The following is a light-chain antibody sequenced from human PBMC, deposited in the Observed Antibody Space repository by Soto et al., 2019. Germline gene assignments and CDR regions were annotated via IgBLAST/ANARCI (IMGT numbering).Light chain of an antibody. CDR3: LLYPGGAHV. CDR1: TGAVTSGHY. Sequence: QAVVTLESSLTVSPGGTVTLTCASSTGAVTSGHYTCWFQLRHGQAPRPLIYSTTEKHSWTPDRFSGSLLGGKAALTLSGAQPEDEAEYYCLLYPGGAHVFGSGTQVTVL. J-gene: IGLJ1*01. V-gene: IGLV7-43*01. CDR2: STT.